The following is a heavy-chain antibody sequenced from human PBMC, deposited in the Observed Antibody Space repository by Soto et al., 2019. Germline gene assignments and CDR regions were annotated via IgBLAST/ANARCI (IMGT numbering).Heavy chain of an antibody. J-gene: IGHJ3*01. Sequence: EVQLVESGGDLIQPGGSLRLSCAAAGFTFSSNDMNWVRQAPGKGLEWVSLIYSGGSTYYADSVKGRFTISRDNSKNTLYLQMSSLRADDTAVYYCATRPLLPGAPWGQGTMVTVSS. D-gene: IGHD3-22*01. V-gene: IGHV3-53*01. CDR2: IYSGGST. CDR1: GFTFSSND. CDR3: ATRPLLPGAP.